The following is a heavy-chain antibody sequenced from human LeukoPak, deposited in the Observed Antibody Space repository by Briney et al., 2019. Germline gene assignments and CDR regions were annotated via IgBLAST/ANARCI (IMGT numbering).Heavy chain of an antibody. CDR1: GFTFNTSA. V-gene: IGHV3-23*01. CDR3: AKDSGMNKPFDN. D-gene: IGHD1/OR15-1a*01. CDR2: ISSSGAAT. Sequence: GGSLRLSCAASGFTFNTSAMSWVRQAPGKGLEWVSTISSSGAATYYADSVKGRFTISRENSKNTLYLQVNSPRDEDTAIYYCAKDSGMNKPFDNWGQGTLVTVSS. J-gene: IGHJ4*02.